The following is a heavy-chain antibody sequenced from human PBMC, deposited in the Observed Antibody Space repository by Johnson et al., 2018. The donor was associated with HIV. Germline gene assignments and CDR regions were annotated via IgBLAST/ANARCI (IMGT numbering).Heavy chain of an antibody. V-gene: IGHV3-9*01. Sequence: VQLVESGGGVVRPGGSLRLSCAASGFTFDDYAMHWVRQAPGKGLEWISGMSWNSGSIGYADSVKGRFTFSRDNAKNSLYLQMNSLRAEDTALYYCAKDMVAYYDSTGDAFDMWGQGTMVTVSS. J-gene: IGHJ3*02. CDR2: MSWNSGSI. D-gene: IGHD3-22*01. CDR1: GFTFDDYA. CDR3: AKDMVAYYDSTGDAFDM.